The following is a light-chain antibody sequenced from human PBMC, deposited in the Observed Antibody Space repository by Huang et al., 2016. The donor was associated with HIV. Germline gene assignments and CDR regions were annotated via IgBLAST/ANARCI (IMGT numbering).Light chain of an antibody. V-gene: IGKV3-15*01. CDR2: GAS. Sequence: ERVMTQSPATLSVAPGERVTLSCRACHSVSSNLAWYQQKPGQAPRLLIHGASTRATGIPARFSGSGSGTEFTLAISSLQSEDSGVYFCQQYDNWPLTFGQGTRLEIK. J-gene: IGKJ5*01. CDR3: QQYDNWPLT. CDR1: HSVSSN.